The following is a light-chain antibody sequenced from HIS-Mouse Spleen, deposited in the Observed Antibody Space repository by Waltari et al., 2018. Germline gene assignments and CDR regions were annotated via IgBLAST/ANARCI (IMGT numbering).Light chain of an antibody. J-gene: IGLJ2*01. CDR1: ALPKKH. CDR2: EDS. Sequence: SYELTQPPSVSVSPGQTARITCSGDALPKKHAYWYQQKAGQAAVLVIYEDSKRPSGIPERFSGSSSGTMATLTISGAQVEDEADYYCYSTDSSGNHRVFGGGTKLTVL. CDR3: YSTDSSGNHRV. V-gene: IGLV3-10*01.